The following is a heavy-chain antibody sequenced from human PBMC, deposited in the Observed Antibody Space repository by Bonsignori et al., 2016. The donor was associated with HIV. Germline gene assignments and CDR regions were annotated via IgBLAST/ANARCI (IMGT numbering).Heavy chain of an antibody. CDR3: AKAAGLWWYFDL. CDR1: GFTFSSYG. J-gene: IGHJ2*01. V-gene: IGHV3-30*02. D-gene: IGHD2-21*01. Sequence: GGSLRLSCAASGFTFSSYGMHWVRQAPGKGLEWVAFIRYDGSNKYYADSVKGRFTISRDNSKNTLYLQMNSLRAEDTAVYYCAKAAGLWWYFDLWGRGTLVTVSS. CDR2: IRYDGSNK.